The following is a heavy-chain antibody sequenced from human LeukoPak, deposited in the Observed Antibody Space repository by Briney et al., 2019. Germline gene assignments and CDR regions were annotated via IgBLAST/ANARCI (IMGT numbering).Heavy chain of an antibody. J-gene: IGHJ4*02. CDR3: AKNRAWKVGSSSWYRN. V-gene: IGHV1-18*01. Sequence: ASVKVSCKASGYTFTSYGISWVRQAPGQGLEWMGWISAYNGNTNYAQKLQGRVTMTTDTSTSTAYMELRSLRSDDTAVYYCAKNRAWKVGSSSWYRNWGQGTLVTVSS. CDR1: GYTFTSYG. CDR2: ISAYNGNT. D-gene: IGHD6-13*01.